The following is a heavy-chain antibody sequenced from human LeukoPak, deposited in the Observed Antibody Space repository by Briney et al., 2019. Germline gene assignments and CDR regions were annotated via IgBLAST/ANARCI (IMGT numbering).Heavy chain of an antibody. CDR3: ARHGHHGDHDY. J-gene: IGHJ4*02. V-gene: IGHV4-39*01. D-gene: IGHD2-21*02. CDR2: MYYSGST. Sequence: PSETLSLTCTVSGGSISSSSYYWGWIRQPPGKGLEWIGSMYYSGSTSYNPSLKSRVTISVDTSKNQFSLKLTSVTAADTAVYYCARHGHHGDHDYWGQGTLVTVSS. CDR1: GGSISSSSYY.